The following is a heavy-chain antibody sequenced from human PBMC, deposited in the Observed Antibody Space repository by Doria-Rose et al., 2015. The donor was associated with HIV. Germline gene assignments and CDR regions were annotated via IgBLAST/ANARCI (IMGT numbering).Heavy chain of an antibody. CDR3: ATGVTLDY. CDR2: ISSTSAYI. CDR1: GFTFSSHR. Sequence: VQLVQSGGGLVGPGGSLRLSCATSGFTFSSHRINWVRQAPGKGLEWVSSISSTSAYINYADSVRGRFTISRDNARNSLYLQMDSLRAGDTAIYYCATGVTLDYWGQGTLVTVSS. D-gene: IGHD3-10*01. V-gene: IGHV3-21*01. J-gene: IGHJ4*02.